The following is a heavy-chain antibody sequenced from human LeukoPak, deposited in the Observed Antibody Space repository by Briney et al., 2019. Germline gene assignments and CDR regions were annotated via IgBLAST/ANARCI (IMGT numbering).Heavy chain of an antibody. J-gene: IGHJ4*02. V-gene: IGHV1-18*01. D-gene: IGHD2-15*01. CDR3: ARDEKKYCSGGSCPAYFDY. CDR2: ISGGYNGAS. Sequence: ASVKVSCKTSGYNFRHYGISWVRQAPGQGLEWMAWISGGYNGASKYPLKLRGRLTMTTDTSTSTDYMELRSVRSDDTAVYYCARDEKKYCSGGSCPAYFDYWGQGTLVTVSS. CDR1: GYNFRHYG.